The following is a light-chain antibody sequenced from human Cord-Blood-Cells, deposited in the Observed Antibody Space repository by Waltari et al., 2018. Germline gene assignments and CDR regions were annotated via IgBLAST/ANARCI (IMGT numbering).Light chain of an antibody. CDR2: EGS. V-gene: IGLV2-23*01. CDR3: CSYAGSSTSWV. CDR1: SHDVASYNL. J-gene: IGLJ3*02. Sequence: QSALTQPASVSGSPGQSITLPCTGTSHDVASYNLVSWYQQHPGKAPKLMIYEGSKRPSGVSNRFSGSKSGNTASLTISGLQAEDEADYYCCSYAGSSTSWVFGGGTKLTVL.